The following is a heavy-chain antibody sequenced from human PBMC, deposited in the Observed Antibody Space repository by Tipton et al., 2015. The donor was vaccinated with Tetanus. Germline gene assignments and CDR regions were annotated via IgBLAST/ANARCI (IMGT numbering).Heavy chain of an antibody. D-gene: IGHD3-10*01. CDR2: IYQTGST. Sequence: TLSLTCNVTGALLTTGGYSWGWIRQPPGQGLEWMGYIYQTGSTYFNPSLRSRLTMSFKMSKNQSSLKLTSVTAADTAVYYCARFGTVFLRFGELSGYYSVDVWGQGTTVTVSS. CDR1: GALLTTGGYS. V-gene: IGHV4-30-2*01. CDR3: ARFGTVFLRFGELSGYYSVDV. J-gene: IGHJ6*03.